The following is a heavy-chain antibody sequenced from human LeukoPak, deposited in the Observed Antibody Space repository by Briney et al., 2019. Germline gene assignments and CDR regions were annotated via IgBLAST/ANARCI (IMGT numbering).Heavy chain of an antibody. D-gene: IGHD6-13*01. CDR1: GGSISSGDYY. CDR3: ARGLGSSWYGD. J-gene: IGHJ4*02. V-gene: IGHV4-30-4*01. CDR2: IYYSGSS. Sequence: SETLSLTCTVSGGSISSGDYYWTWIRPPPGKGLEWIGYIYYSGSSYYNPSLKSRLIISVDTSKNQFSLKLSSVTVADTAVYYCARGLGSSWYGDWGQGTLVTVSS.